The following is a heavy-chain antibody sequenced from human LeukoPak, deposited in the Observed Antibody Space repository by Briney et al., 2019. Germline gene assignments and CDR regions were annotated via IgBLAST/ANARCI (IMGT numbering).Heavy chain of an antibody. V-gene: IGHV3-23*01. CDR2: ISGSGGST. CDR1: GFTFSSYA. D-gene: IGHD4-17*01. J-gene: IGHJ4*02. Sequence: PGGSLRLSCGASGFTFSSYAMSWVRQAPGKGLEWVSAISGSGGSTYYADSVKGRFTISRDNSKNTLYLQMNSLRAEDTAVYYCAKRGGDYDFTYFDYWGQGTLVTVSS. CDR3: AKRGGDYDFTYFDY.